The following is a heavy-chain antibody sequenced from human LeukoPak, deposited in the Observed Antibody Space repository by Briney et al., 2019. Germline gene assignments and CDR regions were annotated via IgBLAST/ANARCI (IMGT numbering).Heavy chain of an antibody. CDR3: ATDFYDST. J-gene: IGHJ5*02. Sequence: KTGGSLRLSCATSGFNFDNAWMNWVRQAPGKGLEWVGRIRSNSDGGAIDYAAPVKGRFALSRDDSKNTLYLQTNSLQTEDTAMYYCATDFYDSTWGQGTLVTVSS. V-gene: IGHV3-15*07. CDR2: IRSNSDGGAI. D-gene: IGHD2/OR15-2a*01. CDR1: GFNFDNAW.